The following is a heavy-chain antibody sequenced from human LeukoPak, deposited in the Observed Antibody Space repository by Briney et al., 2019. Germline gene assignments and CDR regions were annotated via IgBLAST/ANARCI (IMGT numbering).Heavy chain of an antibody. D-gene: IGHD6-6*01. J-gene: IGHJ3*02. V-gene: IGHV4-34*01. Sequence: SETLSLTCAVYGGSFSGYYWSWISQPTEKGLEWIGEINDSGSTNYNPSLKSRVTISVDTSKNQFSLKLSSVTAADTAVYYCARGADFWWAYSSSSRAFDIWGQGTMVTVSS. CDR2: INDSGST. CDR3: ARGADFWWAYSSSSRAFDI. CDR1: GGSFSGYY.